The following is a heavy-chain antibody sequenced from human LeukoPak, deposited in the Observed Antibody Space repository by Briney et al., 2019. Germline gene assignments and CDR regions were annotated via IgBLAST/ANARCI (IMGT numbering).Heavy chain of an antibody. J-gene: IGHJ4*02. V-gene: IGHV3-23*01. Sequence: GGSLRLSCAASGFAFDTYAMNWVRHAPGKGLEWVSAISSSGGDTYYADSVKRRFTISRDNSKNMLYLQMNSLRAEDTAVYYCARDYDYVWGSYRQPYYFDYWGQGTLVTVSS. D-gene: IGHD3-16*02. CDR2: ISSSGGDT. CDR1: GFAFDTYA. CDR3: ARDYDYVWGSYRQPYYFDY.